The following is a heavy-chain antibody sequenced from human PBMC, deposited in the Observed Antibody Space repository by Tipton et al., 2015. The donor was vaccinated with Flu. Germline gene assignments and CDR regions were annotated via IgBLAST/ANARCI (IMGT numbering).Heavy chain of an antibody. D-gene: IGHD6-19*01. Sequence: SLRLSCVASGFTFSRNAMSWVRQAPGKRLEWISAISGGGGGTYYADSVKGRFTISRDNSRNTLYLRMNSLRADDTAMYYCAKVIPEKVAGLDYWGQGTLVTVSS. J-gene: IGHJ4*02. CDR1: GFTFSRNA. CDR2: ISGGGGGT. CDR3: AKVIPEKVAGLDY. V-gene: IGHV3-23*01.